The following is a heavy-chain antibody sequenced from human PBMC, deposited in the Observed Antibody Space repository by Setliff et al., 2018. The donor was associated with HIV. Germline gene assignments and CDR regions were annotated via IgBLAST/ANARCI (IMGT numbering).Heavy chain of an antibody. CDR3: ASLDGSESPYIYYYYMDV. CDR2: INYRGNT. CDR1: GGSITTSTFY. V-gene: IGHV4-39*01. J-gene: IGHJ6*03. Sequence: PSETLSLTCTVSGGSITTSTFYWGWIRQPPGKGLEWIGSINYRGNTYYNPSLKSRAAISVDTSKNQISLKLSSVTAADTAVYYCASLDGSESPYIYYYYMDVWG. D-gene: IGHD3-10*01.